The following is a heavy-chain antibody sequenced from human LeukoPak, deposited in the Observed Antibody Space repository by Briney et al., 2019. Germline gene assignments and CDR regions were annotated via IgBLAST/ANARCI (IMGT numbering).Heavy chain of an antibody. J-gene: IGHJ6*03. CDR3: ARDGGLRIPNHPNYYYYMDV. CDR2: ISGYNGNT. D-gene: IGHD5-12*01. V-gene: IGHV1-18*01. Sequence: APVKVSCKASTYTFTRYGISWVRQAPGQGLEWMGWISGYNGNTNYAQKFLGRVSMTADTATSTAYMELRSLRSDDTAVYYCARDGGLRIPNHPNYYYYMDVWGKGTTVTVSS. CDR1: TYTFTRYG.